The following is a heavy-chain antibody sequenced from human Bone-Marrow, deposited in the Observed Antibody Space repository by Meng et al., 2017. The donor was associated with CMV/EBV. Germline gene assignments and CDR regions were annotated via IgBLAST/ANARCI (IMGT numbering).Heavy chain of an antibody. D-gene: IGHD3-3*01. CDR3: STGFGVDGS. CDR2: IYSDGRGT. J-gene: IGHJ5*02. CDR1: GLTLSSYD. V-gene: IGHV3-23*03. Sequence: GESLKISCVASGLTLSSYDMNWVRQAPGKGLEWVSLIYSDGRGTYFADSVKDRFTISRDNFKNTVYLYLNSLRVEDTAIYYCSTGFGVDGSWGRGTLVTVSS.